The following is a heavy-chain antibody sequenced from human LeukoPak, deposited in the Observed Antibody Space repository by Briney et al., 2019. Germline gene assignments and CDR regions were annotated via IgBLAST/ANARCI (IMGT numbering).Heavy chain of an antibody. CDR2: ISGSGEST. J-gene: IGHJ4*02. Sequence: GGSLRLSCAAAGFTFSSYSMSWVRRAPGKGLEWVSTISGSGESTYYADSVKGRFTISRDNSKNTVYLQMNSLRVEDTAVYYCAKAPGSSWAAFEYWGQGTLVTVSS. D-gene: IGHD6-13*01. V-gene: IGHV3-23*01. CDR1: GFTFSSYS. CDR3: AKAPGSSWAAFEY.